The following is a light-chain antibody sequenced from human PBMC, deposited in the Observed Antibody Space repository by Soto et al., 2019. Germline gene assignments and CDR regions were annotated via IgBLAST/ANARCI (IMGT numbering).Light chain of an antibody. J-gene: IGKJ4*01. Sequence: DIQMTQSPSTRSASVGDRVTMTCRASQSISNSLAWYQQKPGKAPKLLIYRASALQSGVPSRFSGSGSGTEFTLTIDSLQPEDFATFYCQQYSTYPLTFGGGTKVDIK. CDR3: QQYSTYPLT. CDR2: RAS. CDR1: QSISNS. V-gene: IGKV1-5*03.